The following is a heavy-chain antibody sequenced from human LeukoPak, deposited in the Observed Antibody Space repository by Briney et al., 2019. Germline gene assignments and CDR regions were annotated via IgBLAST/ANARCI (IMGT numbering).Heavy chain of an antibody. Sequence: SETLSLTCTVSGGSISNSSYYWAWVRQPPGKGLEWIGSIYYSGSTYYNPSLESRVTVSVDMSKNQFSLKLSSVTVADTAMYYCARTERHFYESSGYYQYYFDYWGQGILVTVSS. V-gene: IGHV4-39*01. CDR2: IYYSGST. CDR1: GGSISNSSYY. J-gene: IGHJ4*02. CDR3: ARTERHFYESSGYYQYYFDY. D-gene: IGHD3-22*01.